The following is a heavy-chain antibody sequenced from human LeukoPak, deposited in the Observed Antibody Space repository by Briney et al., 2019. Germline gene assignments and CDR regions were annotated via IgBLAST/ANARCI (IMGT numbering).Heavy chain of an antibody. Sequence: PGGSLRLSCAASGFIFSSYEMNWVRQAPGKGLEWVSAISGSGGSTYYADSVKGRFTISRDNSKNTLYLQMNSLRAEDTAVYYCARSSRTTVIYWGQGTLVTVSS. V-gene: IGHV3-23*01. J-gene: IGHJ4*02. CDR1: GFIFSSYE. CDR2: ISGSGGST. CDR3: ARSSRTTVIY. D-gene: IGHD4-17*01.